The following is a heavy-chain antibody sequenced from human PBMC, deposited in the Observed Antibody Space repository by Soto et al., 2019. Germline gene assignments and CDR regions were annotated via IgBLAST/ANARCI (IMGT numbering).Heavy chain of an antibody. CDR2: IWYDGSNK. CDR1: GFTFSSYG. CDR3: ARDRGEDIVVVPAAILYYYGMDV. Sequence: GGSLRLSCAASGFTFSSYGMHWVRQAPGKGLEWVAVIWYDGSNKYYADSVKGRFTISRDNSKNTLYLQMNGLRAEDTAVYYCARDRGEDIVVVPAAILYYYGMDVWGQGTTVTVSS. V-gene: IGHV3-33*01. J-gene: IGHJ6*02. D-gene: IGHD2-2*01.